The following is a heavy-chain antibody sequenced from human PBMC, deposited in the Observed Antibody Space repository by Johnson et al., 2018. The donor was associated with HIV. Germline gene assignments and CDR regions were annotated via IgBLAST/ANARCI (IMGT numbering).Heavy chain of an antibody. CDR3: ASTGSGSDDAFDI. J-gene: IGHJ3*02. Sequence: VQLVESGGGVVQPGGSLRLSCAASGFTVSSNYMSWVRQAPGKGLEWISVIYSGGSIYYADSVKGRFTISRDNSKNTLYLQMNSLRAEDTAVYYCASTGSGSDDAFDIWGQGTMVTVSS. D-gene: IGHD3-10*01. CDR2: IYSGGSI. V-gene: IGHV3-66*02. CDR1: GFTVSSNY.